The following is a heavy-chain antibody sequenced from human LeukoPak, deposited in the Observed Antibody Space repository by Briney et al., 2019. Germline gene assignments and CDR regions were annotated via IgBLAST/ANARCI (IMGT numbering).Heavy chain of an antibody. D-gene: IGHD3-22*01. J-gene: IGHJ4*02. CDR1: GFTFSSYS. CDR3: ARAADGIVVVPYDY. V-gene: IGHV3-21*01. Sequence: GGSLRLSCAASGFTFSSYSMNWVRQAPGKGLEWVSSISSSSYIYYADSVKGRFTISRDNAKNSLYLQMNSLRAEDTAVYYCARAADGIVVVPYDYWGQGTLVTVSS. CDR2: ISSSSYI.